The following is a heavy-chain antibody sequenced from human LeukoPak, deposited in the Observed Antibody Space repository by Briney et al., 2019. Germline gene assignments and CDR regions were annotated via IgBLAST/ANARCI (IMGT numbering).Heavy chain of an antibody. Sequence: PGGSLRLSCAASGFTSSSYAMHWVRQAPGKGLEWVAVISYDGSNKYYADSVKGRFTISRDNSKNTLYLQMNSLRAEDTALYYCAKSNSSSWYNYWGQGTLVTVSS. V-gene: IGHV3-30-3*02. CDR3: AKSNSSSWYNY. CDR2: ISYDGSNK. J-gene: IGHJ4*02. CDR1: GFTSSSYA. D-gene: IGHD6-13*01.